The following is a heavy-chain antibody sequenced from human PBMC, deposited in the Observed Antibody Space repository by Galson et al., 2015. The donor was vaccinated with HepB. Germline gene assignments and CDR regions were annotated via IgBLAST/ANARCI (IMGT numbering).Heavy chain of an antibody. J-gene: IGHJ4*02. CDR1: GYSFISHW. Sequence: QSGAEVKKPGESLKISCEASGYSFISHWIVWVRQMPGKGLEWVGIINPADSDTRYIPSFQGQVTISADKSINTAYLQWSSLRASDTAMYYCARHADYYDSSGYYSIRHYDYWGQGTLVTVAS. V-gene: IGHV5-51*01. CDR3: ARHADYYDSSGYYSIRHYDY. CDR2: INPADSDT. D-gene: IGHD3-22*01.